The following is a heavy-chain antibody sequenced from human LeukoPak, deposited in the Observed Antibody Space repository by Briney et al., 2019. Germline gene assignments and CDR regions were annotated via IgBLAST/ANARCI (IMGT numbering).Heavy chain of an antibody. CDR1: GYTFTSYD. J-gene: IGHJ4*02. V-gene: IGHV1-8*01. CDR2: MNPNSGNT. CDR3: ARVYLSNGHSSGWYFDY. Sequence: GASVKVSCKASGYTFTSYDINWVRQATGQGPEWMGWMNPNSGNTGYAQKFQGRVTITTDESTSTAYMELSSLRSEDTAVYYCARVYLSNGHSSGWYFDYWGQGTLVTVSS. D-gene: IGHD6-19*01.